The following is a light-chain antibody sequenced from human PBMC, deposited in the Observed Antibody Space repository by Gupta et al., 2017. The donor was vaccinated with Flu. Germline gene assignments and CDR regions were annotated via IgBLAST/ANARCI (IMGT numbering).Light chain of an antibody. CDR2: MGS. J-gene: IGKJ2*01. CDR3: RQEQQTPFT. CDR1: QSCLQSDGYDY. V-gene: IGKV2-28*01. Sequence: DIVMTQSPLSLSVTPGEPASISCTSSQSCLQSDGYDYLAWYLQKPGQAPHLLIYMGSSRASGVPDRFSGSGSGTNFTLKLSRVEAEDVGVYYCRQEQQTPFTFGQGTKLDIK.